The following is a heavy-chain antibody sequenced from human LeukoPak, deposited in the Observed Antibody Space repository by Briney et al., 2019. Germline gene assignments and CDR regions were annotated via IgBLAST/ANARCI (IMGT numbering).Heavy chain of an antibody. CDR2: INSDGSST. J-gene: IGHJ4*02. V-gene: IGHV3-74*01. CDR3: AKDQNGDLGDY. Sequence: GGSLRLSCAASGFSFRTSWMHWVRQAPGKGLVWVSRINSDGSSTSYADSVKGRFTISRDNAKNTLFLQMNSLRAEDTAVYYCAKDQNGDLGDYWGQGTLVTVSS. D-gene: IGHD3-10*01. CDR1: GFSFRTSW.